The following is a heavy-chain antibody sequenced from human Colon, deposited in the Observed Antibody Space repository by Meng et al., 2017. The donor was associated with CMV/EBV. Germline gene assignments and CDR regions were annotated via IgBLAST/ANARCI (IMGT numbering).Heavy chain of an antibody. J-gene: IGHJ4*02. CDR2: IKTDGSDR. D-gene: IGHD3-10*01. CDR3: VRDYYGSL. Sequence: LRLSCAASGFTFSSYWVHWVRQVPGKGLVWVSRIKTDGSDRDYADSVKGRFTISRDNAKNTLYLQMNSLRAEDTAVYYCVRDYYGSLWGQGTLVTVSS. CDR1: GFTFSSYW. V-gene: IGHV3-74*01.